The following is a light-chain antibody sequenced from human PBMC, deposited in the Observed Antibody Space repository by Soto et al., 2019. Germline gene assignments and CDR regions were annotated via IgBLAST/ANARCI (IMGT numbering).Light chain of an antibody. Sequence: QSALTQPASVSGSPGRSITISCTGSISDVGRYNLGSWYQQHPGKAPKLIFYEANNRPSGVSSRFSGSRSGNTASLTISGLQPEDEADFYCCSYAGSSTYVFGTGTKVTVL. CDR3: CSYAGSSTYV. CDR2: EAN. CDR1: ISDVGRYNL. J-gene: IGLJ1*01. V-gene: IGLV2-23*01.